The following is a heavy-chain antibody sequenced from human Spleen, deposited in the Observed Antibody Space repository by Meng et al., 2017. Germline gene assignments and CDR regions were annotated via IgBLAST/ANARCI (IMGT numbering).Heavy chain of an antibody. D-gene: IGHD4-17*01. Sequence: GGSLRLSCAASGFTFDDYAMHWVRQAPGKGLEWVSLISCDGGITYYADSVKGRFTISRDNSKNSLYLQMNSLRAEDTALYYCAKGDYGDYVVDWYFDLWGRGTLVTVSS. CDR3: AKGDYGDYVVDWYFDL. CDR1: GFTFDDYA. CDR2: ISCDGGIT. J-gene: IGHJ2*01. V-gene: IGHV3-43D*03.